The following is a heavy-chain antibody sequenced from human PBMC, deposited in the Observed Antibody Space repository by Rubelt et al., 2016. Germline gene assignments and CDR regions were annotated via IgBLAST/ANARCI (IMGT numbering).Heavy chain of an antibody. CDR1: GGSISSSSYY. CDR3: ARDRLFGVVSGMDV. Sequence: QLQLQESGPGLVKTSETLSLTCTVSGGSISSSSYYWGWIRQTPGKGLEWIGSIYYTGSTYYNPSLKGRVTISVDTSTTQFSLKLSSVTAADTAVYYCARDRLFGVVSGMDVWGQGTTVTVSS. D-gene: IGHD3-3*01. J-gene: IGHJ6*02. CDR2: IYYTGST. V-gene: IGHV4-39*07.